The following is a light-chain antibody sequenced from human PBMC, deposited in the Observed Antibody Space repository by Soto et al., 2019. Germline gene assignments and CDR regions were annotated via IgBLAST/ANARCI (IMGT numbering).Light chain of an antibody. Sequence: EIVLTQCPGTLSLSPGERATLSCRASQSVSSSYLAWYQQKPGQAPRLLIYGASSRATGIPDRFSGSGSGTDFTLTISRLQPDDFATYYCQQYSTYPWTFGQGTKVDIK. V-gene: IGKV3-20*01. CDR3: QQYSTYPWT. J-gene: IGKJ1*01. CDR2: GAS. CDR1: QSVSSSY.